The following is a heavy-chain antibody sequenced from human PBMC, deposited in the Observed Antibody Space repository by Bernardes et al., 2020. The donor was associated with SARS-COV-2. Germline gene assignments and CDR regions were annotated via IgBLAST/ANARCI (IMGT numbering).Heavy chain of an antibody. CDR1: GFTLSDFA. CDR3: AKDYCDTDSDFFDY. CDR2: SGGGVAGT. Sequence: GGSLRLSCAASGFTLSDFAMSWVRQTPGKGLEWVSGSGGGVAGTYYADFVKGRFTISRDNSKNTLFLQMNSLRAEDTAIYYCAKDYCDTDSDFFDYWGQGTLVSVSS. V-gene: IGHV3-23*01. D-gene: IGHD2-21*01. J-gene: IGHJ4*02.